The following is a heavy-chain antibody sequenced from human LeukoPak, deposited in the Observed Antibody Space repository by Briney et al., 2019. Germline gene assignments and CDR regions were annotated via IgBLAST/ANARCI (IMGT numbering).Heavy chain of an antibody. Sequence: GGSLRLSCAASGFTFSSYSMNWVRQAPGKGLEWVSSISSSSSYIYYADSVKGRFTISRDNAKTSLYLQMNSLRAEDTAVYYCAREGSYYVVDYWGQGTLVTVSS. CDR3: AREGSYYVVDY. V-gene: IGHV3-21*01. J-gene: IGHJ4*02. D-gene: IGHD1-26*01. CDR1: GFTFSSYS. CDR2: ISSSSSYI.